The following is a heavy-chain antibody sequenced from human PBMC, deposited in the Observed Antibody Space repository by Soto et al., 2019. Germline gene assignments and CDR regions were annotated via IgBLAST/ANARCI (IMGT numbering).Heavy chain of an antibody. CDR2: IDPGGGST. D-gene: IGHD6-13*01. V-gene: IGHV1-46*01. CDR1: GYTFTSYY. Sequence: ASVKVSCKASGYTFTSYYMHWVRQAPGQGLEWMGVIDPGGGSTTHAQKFQGRVTMTRDTSTSTVYMELSSLRSEDTAMYYCARLIAAPGPNWLDPWGQGSLVNVSS. J-gene: IGHJ5*02. CDR3: ARLIAAPGPNWLDP.